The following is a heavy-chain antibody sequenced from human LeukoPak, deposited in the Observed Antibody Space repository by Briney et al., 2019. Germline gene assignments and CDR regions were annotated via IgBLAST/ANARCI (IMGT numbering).Heavy chain of an antibody. CDR3: ARHNGRAFDI. CDR2: IYYSGST. J-gene: IGHJ3*02. CDR1: GGSISIYY. Sequence: SETLSLTCTVSGGSISIYYWSWIRQPPRKGLEWIGYIYYSGSTNYNPSLKSRVTISVDKSKNQFSLKLSSVTAADTAVYYCARHNGRAFDIWGQGTMVTVSS. V-gene: IGHV4-59*08.